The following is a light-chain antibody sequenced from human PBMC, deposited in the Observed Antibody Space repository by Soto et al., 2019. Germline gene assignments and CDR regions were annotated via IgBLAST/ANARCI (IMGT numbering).Light chain of an antibody. CDR2: KVF. CDR1: QSLAYSDGNTY. J-gene: IGKJ2*01. Sequence: DVVMTQSPLSLPVTLGQPASISCRSSQSLAYSDGNTYLNWFQQRPGQSPRRLINKVFKRDSGVPDRFSGSGSGTDFTLKVSRVEADDVGVYYCMQGTHWPPYTFGQGTKLEIK. V-gene: IGKV2-30*01. CDR3: MQGTHWPPYT.